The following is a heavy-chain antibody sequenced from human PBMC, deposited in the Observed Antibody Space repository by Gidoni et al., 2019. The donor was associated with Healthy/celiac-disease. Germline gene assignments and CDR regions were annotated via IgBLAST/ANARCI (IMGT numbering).Heavy chain of an antibody. CDR2: IYYSGST. Sequence: QVQLQASGPGLVKPSETLSLTCTVSGGSISSYYWSWIRQPPGKGLEWIGYIYYSGSTNYNPSLKSRVTISVDTSKNQFSLKLSSVTAADTAVYYCARVVEMATLDYWGQGTLVTVSS. D-gene: IGHD5-12*01. CDR3: ARVVEMATLDY. V-gene: IGHV4-59*01. CDR1: GGSISSYY. J-gene: IGHJ4*02.